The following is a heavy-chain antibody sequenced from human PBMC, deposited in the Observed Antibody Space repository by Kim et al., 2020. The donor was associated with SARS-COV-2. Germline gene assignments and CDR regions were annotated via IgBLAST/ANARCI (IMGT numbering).Heavy chain of an antibody. CDR3: AGDLNYYDSSGYYYLTSFGGYYGMDV. Sequence: SETLSLTCAVSGGSISSSNWWSWVRQPPGKGLEWIGEIYHSGSTNYNPSLKSRVTISVDKSKNQFSLKLSSVTAADTAVYYCAGDLNYYDSSGYYYLTSFGGYYGMDVWGQGTTVTVSS. CDR2: IYHSGST. V-gene: IGHV4-4*02. CDR1: GGSISSSNW. D-gene: IGHD3-22*01. J-gene: IGHJ6*02.